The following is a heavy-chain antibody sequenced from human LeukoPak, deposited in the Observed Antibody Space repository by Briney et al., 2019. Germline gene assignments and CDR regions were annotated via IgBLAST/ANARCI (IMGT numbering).Heavy chain of an antibody. Sequence: ASVKVSCKASGYTFTSYYMHWVRQAPGQGLEWMGIINPSGGSTSYAQKFQGRVTMTRDTSTSTVYMELSSLRSEDTAVYYCARGRTTYCSSTSCYRDFDYWGQGTLVTVSP. CDR3: ARGRTTYCSSTSCYRDFDY. CDR2: INPSGGST. V-gene: IGHV1-46*01. J-gene: IGHJ4*02. D-gene: IGHD2-2*02. CDR1: GYTFTSYY.